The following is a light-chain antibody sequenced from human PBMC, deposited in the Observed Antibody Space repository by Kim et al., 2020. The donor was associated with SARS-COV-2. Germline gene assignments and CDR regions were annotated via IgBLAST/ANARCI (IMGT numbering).Light chain of an antibody. V-gene: IGKV3-11*01. Sequence: PGERSTLTCRASQSVGGYLAWYQQKPGQAPRLFIYDASNRATGIPARFSGSGSGTDFTLTISSLEPEDFAVYYCQQRSNWPLTFGGGTKVDIK. CDR1: QSVGGY. CDR2: DAS. CDR3: QQRSNWPLT. J-gene: IGKJ4*01.